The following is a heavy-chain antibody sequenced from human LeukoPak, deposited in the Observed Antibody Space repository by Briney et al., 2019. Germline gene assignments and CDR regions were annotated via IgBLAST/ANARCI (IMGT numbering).Heavy chain of an antibody. CDR2: IRYSGST. CDR3: ARDYGDYIGGYFDY. J-gene: IGHJ4*02. V-gene: IGHV4-61*01. Sequence: PSETLSLTCTVSGGSVSSDSHYWNWIRQPPGKGLEWIAYIRYSGSTDYNPSLKSRVTISVDTSKNQFSLKLSSVTAADTAVYYCARDYGDYIGGYFDYWGQGTLVTVSS. CDR1: GGSVSSDSHY. D-gene: IGHD4-17*01.